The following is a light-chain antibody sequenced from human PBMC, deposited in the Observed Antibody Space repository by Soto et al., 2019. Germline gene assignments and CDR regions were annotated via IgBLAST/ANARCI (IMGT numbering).Light chain of an antibody. J-gene: IGKJ2*02. CDR2: DAS. CDR1: QSISSW. V-gene: IGKV1-5*01. Sequence: DIQMTQSPSTLSASVGDRVTITCRASQSISSWLAWYQQKPGKAPKLLIYDASSLESGVPSRFSGSGSGTEFTLTISSLQPDDFATYYCQQYNSSPWTCGQGTKLEIK. CDR3: QQYNSSPWT.